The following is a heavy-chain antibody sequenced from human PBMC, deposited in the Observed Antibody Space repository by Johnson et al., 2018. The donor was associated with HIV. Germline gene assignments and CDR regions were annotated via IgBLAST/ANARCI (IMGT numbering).Heavy chain of an antibody. CDR2: ISYDGSNN. V-gene: IGHV3-30*04. CDR1: GFTFSSYA. CDR3: AKGSIAARWGAFDI. J-gene: IGHJ3*02. D-gene: IGHD6-6*01. Sequence: QVQLVESGGGVVQPGRSLRLSCAASGFTFSSYAMHWVRQAPGKGLECVAVISYDGSNNYSEDSVKGRFTNSRDNSKKTLYLQMNSLRAEDTALYYCAKGSIAARWGAFDIWGQGTMVTVSS.